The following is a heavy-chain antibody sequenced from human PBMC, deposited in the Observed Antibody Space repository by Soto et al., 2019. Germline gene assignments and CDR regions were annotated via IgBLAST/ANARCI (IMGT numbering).Heavy chain of an antibody. CDR1: GFTFSSYE. CDR3: AGEGNDILTGYYKTHYYYGMDV. Sequence: PGGSLRLSCAASGFTFSSYEMNWVRQAPGKGLEWVSYISSSGSTIYYADSVKGRFTISRDNAKNSLYLQMNSLRAEDTAVYYCAGEGNDILTGYYKTHYYYGMDVWGPGTTVTVSS. V-gene: IGHV3-48*03. D-gene: IGHD3-9*01. J-gene: IGHJ6*02. CDR2: ISSSGSTI.